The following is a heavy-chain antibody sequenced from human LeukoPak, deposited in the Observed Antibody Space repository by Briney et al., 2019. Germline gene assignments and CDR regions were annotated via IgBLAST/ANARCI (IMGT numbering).Heavy chain of an antibody. D-gene: IGHD6-6*01. CDR2: ISYTGETK. Sequence: GGSLRLSCAASGFTFSNYGMQWVRQAPGKGLEWVAVISYTGETKYYGDSVKGRSTISRDNSKNTLYLQMNSLRAEDTAVYYCVKETDEYSSSSSDYWGQGTLVTVSS. J-gene: IGHJ4*02. CDR1: GFTFSNYG. V-gene: IGHV3-30*18. CDR3: VKETDEYSSSSSDY.